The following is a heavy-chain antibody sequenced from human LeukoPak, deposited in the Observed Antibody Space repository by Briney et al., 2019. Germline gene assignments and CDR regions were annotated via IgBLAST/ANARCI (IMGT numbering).Heavy chain of an antibody. CDR2: IYVSGST. CDR3: ARGLYGGYDIFAY. Sequence: SETLSLTCTVSGGSISNFYWSWIRQPAGKGLEGIGRIYVSGSTNYNPSLESGVTMSVDTSKNQFSLDLNSVTAADTAVYYCARGLYGGYDIFAYWGQGTLVTVSS. J-gene: IGHJ4*02. D-gene: IGHD5-12*01. V-gene: IGHV4-4*07. CDR1: GGSISNFY.